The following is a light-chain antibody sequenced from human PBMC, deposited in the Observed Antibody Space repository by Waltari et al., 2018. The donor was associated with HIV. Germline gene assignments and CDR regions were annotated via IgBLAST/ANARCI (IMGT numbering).Light chain of an antibody. J-gene: IGLJ2*01. CDR1: SGRIASNY. CDR3: QSYFASNDVI. Sequence: NFMLTQPHSVSESPGKTVTISCTRSSGRIASNYVQWYQQRPGGAPTTVIYENNHRPSGVPDRFSGSIDISSNSASLTVSGLKTDDEADYYCQSYFASNDVIFGGGTTLTVL. CDR2: ENN. V-gene: IGLV6-57*04.